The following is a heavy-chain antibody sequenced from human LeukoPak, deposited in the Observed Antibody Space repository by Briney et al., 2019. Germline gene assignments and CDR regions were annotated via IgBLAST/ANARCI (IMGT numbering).Heavy chain of an antibody. J-gene: IGHJ4*02. D-gene: IGHD3-9*01. CDR1: GFTFRLYS. V-gene: IGHV3-48*02. Sequence: PGGSLRLSCAASGFTFRLYSMNRVRQAPGKGLEWVSYIRSIDGAIAYADSVKGRFTISRDDAKNSLYLQMNSLRDEDTAVYYCARDRDWAFDYWGQGTLITVSS. CDR3: ARDRDWAFDY. CDR2: IRSIDGAI.